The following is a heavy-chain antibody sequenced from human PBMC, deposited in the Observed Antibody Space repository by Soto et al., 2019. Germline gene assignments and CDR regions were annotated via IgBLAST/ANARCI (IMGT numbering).Heavy chain of an antibody. CDR1: GFTFSSYW. D-gene: IGHD2-2*01. CDR3: AIHPGGTSWGY. V-gene: IGHV3-7*01. CDR2: IKQDGSEK. J-gene: IGHJ4*02. Sequence: EVQLVESGGGLVQPGGSLRLSCAASGFTFSSYWMSWVRQAPGKGLEWVANIKQDGSEKYYVDSVKGRFTISRDNAKHSLYLQMNSLRAEDTAVYYCAIHPGGTSWGYWGQGTLVTVSS.